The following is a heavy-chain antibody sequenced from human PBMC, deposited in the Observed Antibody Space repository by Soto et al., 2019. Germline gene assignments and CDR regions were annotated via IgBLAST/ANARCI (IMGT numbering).Heavy chain of an antibody. CDR3: ARFWGVCSSWVSTESKLFEA. J-gene: IGHJ5*02. V-gene: IGHV1-3*01. CDR2: INAGNGNT. D-gene: IGHD6-13*01. Sequence: ASVKVSCKASGYTFISYAMHWVRQAPGQRLEWMGWINAGNGNTKYSQKFQGRVTITRDTSASTAYMELSSLRSEDTAVYYCARFWGVCSSWVSTESKLFEAWGQGTLVSVSS. CDR1: GYTFISYA.